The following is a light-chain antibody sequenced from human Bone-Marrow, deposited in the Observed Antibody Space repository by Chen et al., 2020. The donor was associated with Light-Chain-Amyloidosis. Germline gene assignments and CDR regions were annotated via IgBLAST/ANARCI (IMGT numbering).Light chain of an antibody. Sequence: SYVLTQPSSVSVAPGQTATIACGGNNIGSTSVHWYQQTPGQAPLLVVYDDSDRPSGIPERLSGCNAGNTATLTISRVEAGDEAEYYCQVWDRSSDRPVFGGGTKLTVL. CDR2: DDS. V-gene: IGLV3-21*02. J-gene: IGLJ3*02. CDR1: NIGSTS. CDR3: QVWDRSSDRPV.